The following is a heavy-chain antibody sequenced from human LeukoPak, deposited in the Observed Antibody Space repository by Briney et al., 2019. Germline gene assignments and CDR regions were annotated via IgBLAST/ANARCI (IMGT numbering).Heavy chain of an antibody. D-gene: IGHD3-9*01. Sequence: GGSLRLSCAAAGFTFSSYAMSWVRQAPGKGLEWVSAISGSGGSTYYADSVKGRFTISRDNSKNTLYLQMNSLRAEDTAVYYCAKDPYDILTGYYDYWGQGTLVTVSS. V-gene: IGHV3-23*01. CDR2: ISGSGGST. CDR3: AKDPYDILTGYYDY. CDR1: GFTFSSYA. J-gene: IGHJ4*02.